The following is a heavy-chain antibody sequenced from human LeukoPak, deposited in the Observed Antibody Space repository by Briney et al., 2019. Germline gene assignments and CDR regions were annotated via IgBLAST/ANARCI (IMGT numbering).Heavy chain of an antibody. CDR2: IYHSGST. CDR1: GESFSDYY. Sequence: PSETLSLTCSVPGESFSDYYWGWIRQPPGKGLEWIGSIYHSGSTYYNPSLKSRVTISVDTSKNQFSLKLSSVTAADTAVYYCATRYSSSWGNWFDPWGQRTLVTVSS. CDR3: ATRYSSSWGNWFDP. J-gene: IGHJ5*02. V-gene: IGHV4-38-2*01. D-gene: IGHD6-13*01.